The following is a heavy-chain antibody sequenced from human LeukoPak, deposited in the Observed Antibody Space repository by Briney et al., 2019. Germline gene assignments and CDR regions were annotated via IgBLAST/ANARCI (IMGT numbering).Heavy chain of an antibody. CDR2: INPNSGGT. Sequence: ASVKVSCKASGYTFTGYYMHWVRQAPGQGLEWMGWINPNSGGTNYAQKFQGRVTMTRDTSISTAYMEVGRLRSDDTAVYYCARGRGRVAGTVKINDAFDIWGQGTMVTVSS. CDR3: ARGRGRVAGTVKINDAFDI. D-gene: IGHD6-19*01. CDR1: GYTFTGYY. J-gene: IGHJ3*02. V-gene: IGHV1-2*02.